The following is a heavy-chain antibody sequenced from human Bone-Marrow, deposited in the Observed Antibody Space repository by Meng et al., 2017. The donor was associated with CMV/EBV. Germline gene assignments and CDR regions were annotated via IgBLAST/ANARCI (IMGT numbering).Heavy chain of an antibody. D-gene: IGHD3-22*01. CDR1: GYSFTSYW. Sequence: GGSLRLSCKGSGYSFTSYWIGWVRQMPGKGLEWMGIIYPGDSDTRYSPSFQGQVTISADKSISTAYLQWSSLKASDTAMYYCASSYYYDSSGYYWYAFDIWGQGTMVTVSS. CDR2: IYPGDSDT. J-gene: IGHJ3*02. CDR3: ASSYYYDSSGYYWYAFDI. V-gene: IGHV5-51*01.